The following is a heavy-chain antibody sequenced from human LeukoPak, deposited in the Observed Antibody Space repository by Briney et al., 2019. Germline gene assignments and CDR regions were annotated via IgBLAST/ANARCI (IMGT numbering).Heavy chain of an antibody. CDR1: GFTFSSYG. Sequence: PGGSLRLYCAASGFTFSSYGMHWVRQAPGKGLEWVAFIRYDGSNKYYADSVKGRFTISRDNSKNTLYLQMNSLRAEDTAVYYCARGLSGSHDYWGQGTLVTVSS. V-gene: IGHV3-30*02. J-gene: IGHJ4*02. D-gene: IGHD1-26*01. CDR2: IRYDGSNK. CDR3: ARGLSGSHDY.